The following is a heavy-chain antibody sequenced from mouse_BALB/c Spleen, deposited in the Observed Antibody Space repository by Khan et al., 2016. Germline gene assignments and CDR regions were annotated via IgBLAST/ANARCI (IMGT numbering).Heavy chain of an antibody. V-gene: IGHV3-2*02. D-gene: IGHD1-1*01. CDR2: INYSGST. J-gene: IGHJ2*01. CDR3: ASDYYGSSYFDY. Sequence: EVQLQESGPGLVKPSQSLSLTCTVTGYSITSDYAWNWIRQFPGNRLEWMGFINYSGSTSYNPSLKSRISITRDTSKNQFFLQLISVTTEDTATYYCASDYYGSSYFDYWGQGTTLTVSS. CDR1: GYSITSDYA.